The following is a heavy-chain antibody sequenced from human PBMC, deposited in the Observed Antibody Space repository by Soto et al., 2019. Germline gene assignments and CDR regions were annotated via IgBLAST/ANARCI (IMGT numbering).Heavy chain of an antibody. V-gene: IGHV5-51*01. D-gene: IGHD4-17*01. CDR1: GYSFTTYW. CDR3: TRDLDYGGNSDSIDI. Sequence: PGESLKISCKASGYSFTTYWIGWVRQMPGKGLEWMGIVYPGDSDTRYSPSFQGQVTLSADKSISTAYLQWSSLKASDTAMYYCTRDLDYGGNSDSIDIWGQGTMVTVSS. CDR2: VYPGDSDT. J-gene: IGHJ3*02.